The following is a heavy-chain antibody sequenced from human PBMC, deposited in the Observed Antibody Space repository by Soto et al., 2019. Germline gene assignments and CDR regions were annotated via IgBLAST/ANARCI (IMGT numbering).Heavy chain of an antibody. CDR3: ARGIAVAGNPIP. CDR2: ISSSGGTI. V-gene: IGHV3-48*02. J-gene: IGHJ5*02. Sequence: VQLVESGGGLVQPGGSLRLSCAASGFTFTAYSMNWVRQAPGKGLEWVSYISSSGGTIYYADSVKGRFTISRDNAKNSLYLQMNSLRDEDSAVYYCARGIAVAGNPIPWGQGTLVIVSS. D-gene: IGHD6-19*01. CDR1: GFTFTAYS.